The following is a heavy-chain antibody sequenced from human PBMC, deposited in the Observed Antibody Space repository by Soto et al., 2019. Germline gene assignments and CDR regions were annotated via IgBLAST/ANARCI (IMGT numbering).Heavy chain of an antibody. Sequence: QVQLVESGGGVVQPGRTLRLSCAASGFTFSSYGMHWVRQAPGKGLEWVAVISYDGSNKYYADSVKGRFTISRDNSKTTLYLQMNSLRAEDTAVYYCAKDQQLGYFDYWGQGTLITVSS. V-gene: IGHV3-30*18. CDR2: ISYDGSNK. CDR3: AKDQQLGYFDY. D-gene: IGHD6-13*01. CDR1: GFTFSSYG. J-gene: IGHJ4*02.